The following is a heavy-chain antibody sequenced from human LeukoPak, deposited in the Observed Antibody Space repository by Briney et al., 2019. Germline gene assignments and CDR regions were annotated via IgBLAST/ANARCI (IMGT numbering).Heavy chain of an antibody. J-gene: IGHJ6*02. CDR2: IIPILGIA. D-gene: IGHD7-27*01. V-gene: IGHV1-69*04. CDR1: GYTFTSYG. CDR3: ARDLTGDYSMDV. Sequence: SVKVSCKASGYTFTSYGISWVRQAPGQGLEWMGRIIPILGIANYAQKFQGRVTITADRSTSTAYMELSSLRSEDTAVYYCARDLTGDYSMDVWGQGTTVTVSS.